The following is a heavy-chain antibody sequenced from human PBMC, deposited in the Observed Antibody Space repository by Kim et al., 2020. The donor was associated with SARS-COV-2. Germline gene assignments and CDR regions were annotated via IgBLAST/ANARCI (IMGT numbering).Heavy chain of an antibody. D-gene: IGHD3-10*01. V-gene: IGHV4-31*03. J-gene: IGHJ4*02. CDR1: GGSMSSGTYY. CDR2: VFYSGST. Sequence: SETLSLTCTVSGGSMSSGTYYWSWIRQHPGKGLEWIGYVFYSGSTYYNPSLKSRRTISVDTSKNQFSLRLSSVTAADTAVYYCARLQGESPPYFFAYWGQGALATVSS. CDR3: ARLQGESPPYFFAY.